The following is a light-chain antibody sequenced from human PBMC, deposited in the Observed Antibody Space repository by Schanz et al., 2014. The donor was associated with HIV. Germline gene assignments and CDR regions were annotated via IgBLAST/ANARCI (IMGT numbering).Light chain of an antibody. CDR2: GVD. V-gene: IGLV2-23*02. CDR1: STDVGGYDL. CDR3: SSYAGSTNYV. J-gene: IGLJ1*01. Sequence: QSALTQPASVSGSPGQSITISCTGSSTDVGGYDLVSWYQQHPGQVPKLMIYGVDKRPSGVSHRFSGAKSGNTASLTISGLQAEDEADYYCSSYAGSTNYVFGTGTKLTVL.